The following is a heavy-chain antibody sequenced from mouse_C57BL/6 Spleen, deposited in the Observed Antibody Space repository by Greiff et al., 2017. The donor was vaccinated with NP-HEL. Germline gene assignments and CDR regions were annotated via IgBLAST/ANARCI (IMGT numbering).Heavy chain of an antibody. Sequence: DVHLVESGPGLVKPSQSLSLTCSVTGYSITSGYYWNWIRQFPGNKLEWMGYISYDGSNNYNPSLKNRISITRDTSNNQFFLKLNSVTTEDTATYYCTGFAYWGQGTLVTVSA. CDR2: ISYDGSN. CDR1: GYSITSGYY. J-gene: IGHJ3*01. CDR3: TGFAY. V-gene: IGHV3-6*01.